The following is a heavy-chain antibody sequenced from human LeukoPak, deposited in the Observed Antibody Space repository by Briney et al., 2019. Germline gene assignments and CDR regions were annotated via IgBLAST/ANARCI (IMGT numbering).Heavy chain of an antibody. V-gene: IGHV3-66*02. CDR1: GFTVSSNY. Sequence: RTGGSLRLSCAASGFTVSSNYMSWVRQAPGKGLEWVSVIYSGGSTYYADSVKGRFTISRDNSTNTLYLQMNSLRAEDTAVYCCARESGGSSLAFDYWGQGTLVTVSS. CDR3: ARESGGSSLAFDY. D-gene: IGHD6-6*01. CDR2: IYSGGST. J-gene: IGHJ4*02.